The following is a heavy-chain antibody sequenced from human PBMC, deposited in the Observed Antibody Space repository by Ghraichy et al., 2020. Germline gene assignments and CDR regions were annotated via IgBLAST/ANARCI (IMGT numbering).Heavy chain of an antibody. Sequence: SETLSLTCTVSGGSISSYYWSWIRQPPGKGLEWIGYIYYSGSTNYNPSLKSRVTISVDTSKNQFSLKLSSVTAADTAVYYCARRGYGDYGPLYGMDVWGQGTTVTVSS. CDR2: IYYSGST. J-gene: IGHJ6*02. CDR3: ARRGYGDYGPLYGMDV. V-gene: IGHV4-59*01. D-gene: IGHD4-17*01. CDR1: GGSISSYY.